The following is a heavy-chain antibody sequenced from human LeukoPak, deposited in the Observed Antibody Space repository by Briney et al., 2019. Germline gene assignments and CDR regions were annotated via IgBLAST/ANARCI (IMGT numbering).Heavy chain of an antibody. CDR1: GYSISSDYY. CDR2: IYHSGSA. CDR3: ARVGIDSGSFADFDY. Sequence: PSETLSLTCTVSGYSISSDYYWGWIRQPPGMGLEWVASIYHSGSAYYNPSLKSRVTISVDTSKNQLSLKLSSVTAADTAFYYCARVGIDSGSFADFDYWGQGTLVTVSS. J-gene: IGHJ4*02. V-gene: IGHV4-38-2*02. D-gene: IGHD1-26*01.